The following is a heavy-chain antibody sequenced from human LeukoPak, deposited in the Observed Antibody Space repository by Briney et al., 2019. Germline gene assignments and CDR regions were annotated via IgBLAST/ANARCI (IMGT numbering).Heavy chain of an antibody. D-gene: IGHD2-2*02. CDR1: GGTFTSYD. V-gene: IGHV1-8*03. Sequence: ASMKVSCKASGGTFTSYDINWVRQATGQGLEWMGWMNPNSGNTGYAQKFQGRVTITRNTSISTAYMELSSLRSEDTAVYYCARGRYCSSTSCYTKGVDYWGQGTLVTVSS. CDR3: ARGRYCSSTSCYTKGVDY. J-gene: IGHJ4*02. CDR2: MNPNSGNT.